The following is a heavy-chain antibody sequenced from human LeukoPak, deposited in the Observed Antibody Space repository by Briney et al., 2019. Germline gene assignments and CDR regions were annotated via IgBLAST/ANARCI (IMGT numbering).Heavy chain of an antibody. CDR1: GFTFSSYA. D-gene: IGHD2-2*01. J-gene: IGHJ6*04. CDR3: AKVGPCSSTSCYYYYYYGMDV. Sequence: GGSLRLSCAASGFTFSSYAMCWVRQAPGKGLEWVSAISGSGGSTYYADSVKGRFTISRDNSKNTLYLQMNSLRAEDTAVYYCAKVGPCSSTSCYYYYYYGMDVWGEGTTVTVSS. CDR2: ISGSGGST. V-gene: IGHV3-23*01.